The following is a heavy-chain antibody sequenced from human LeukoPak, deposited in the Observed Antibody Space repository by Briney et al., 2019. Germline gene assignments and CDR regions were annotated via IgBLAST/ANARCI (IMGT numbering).Heavy chain of an antibody. CDR1: GGTFSSYA. Sequence: SVKVSCKAFGGTFSSYAISWVRQAPGQGLEWMGGIIPIFGTANYAQKFQGRVTITTDESTSTAYMELSSLRSEDTAVYYCARSQRVVPAANYYYMDVWGKGTTVTVSS. V-gene: IGHV1-69*05. CDR3: ARSQRVVPAANYYYMDV. D-gene: IGHD2-2*01. CDR2: IIPIFGTA. J-gene: IGHJ6*03.